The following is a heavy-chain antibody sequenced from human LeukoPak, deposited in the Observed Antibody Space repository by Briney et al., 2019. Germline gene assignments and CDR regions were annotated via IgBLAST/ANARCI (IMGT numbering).Heavy chain of an antibody. CDR3: ARRGYSYDLDY. CDR2: INPSGGST. D-gene: IGHD5-18*01. V-gene: IGHV1-46*01. CDR1: GYTFTSYY. Sequence: ASVKVSCKASGYTFTSYYMHWVRQAPGQGLEWMGIINPSGGSTSYAQKFQGRVTTTRDMSTSTVYMELSSLRSEDTAVYYCARRGYSYDLDYWGQGTLVTVSS. J-gene: IGHJ4*02.